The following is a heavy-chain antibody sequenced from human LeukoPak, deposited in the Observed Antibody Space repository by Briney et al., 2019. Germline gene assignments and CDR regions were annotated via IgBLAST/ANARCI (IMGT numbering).Heavy chain of an antibody. V-gene: IGHV6-1*01. Sequence: SQTLSLTCVISGDSVSTNGVAWNRIRHSPSRGLEWLGRTYYRSKWYNEYALSVRSRIIITPDTSKNQFSLQLTSVTPEDTAVFYCVRGSRSAFDIWGQGTMVTVSS. CDR3: VRGSRSAFDI. J-gene: IGHJ3*02. CDR1: GDSVSTNGVA. CDR2: TYYRSKWYN.